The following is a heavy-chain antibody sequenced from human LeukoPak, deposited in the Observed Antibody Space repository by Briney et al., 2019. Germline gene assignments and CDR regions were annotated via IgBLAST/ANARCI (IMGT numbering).Heavy chain of an antibody. CDR1: GFSFSDSW. J-gene: IGHJ4*02. CDR3: ARVRYGNYFDY. V-gene: IGHV3-7*04. CDR2: IKPDGTEK. D-gene: IGHD3-16*02. Sequence: GGSLRLSCAASGFSFSDSWLSWVRQPPGKGLEWVVNIKPDGTEKYYVDSLKGRFTVSRDNTKKSLYLQMSSLRADDTAVYYCARVRYGNYFDYWGQGTLVTVSS.